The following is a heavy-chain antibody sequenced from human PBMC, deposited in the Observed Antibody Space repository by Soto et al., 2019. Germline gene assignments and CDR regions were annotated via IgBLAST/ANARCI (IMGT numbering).Heavy chain of an antibody. CDR2: IYYSGIT. CDR3: ARVSGSYYEFDY. V-gene: IGHV4-30-4*01. D-gene: IGHD1-26*01. Sequence: QVQLQESGPGLVKPSQTLSLTCTVSGGSIRSGDYYWSWIRQPPGKGLEWIGYIYYSGITYYNPSLRSPVTISVDTSKNQFSLKLTSVTAADTAVYYCARVSGSYYEFDYWGQGNLVTVSS. J-gene: IGHJ4*02. CDR1: GGSIRSGDYY.